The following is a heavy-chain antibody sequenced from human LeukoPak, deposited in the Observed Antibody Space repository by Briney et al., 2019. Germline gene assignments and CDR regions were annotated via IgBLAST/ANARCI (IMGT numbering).Heavy chain of an antibody. CDR2: ISGSGGST. D-gene: IGHD3-10*01. V-gene: IGHV3-23*01. CDR3: AKVWSTMVRGVVYFDY. J-gene: IGHJ4*02. Sequence: PGGSLRLSCAASGFTFSSYAMSWVRQAPGKGLEWVSAISGSGGSTYYADSVKGRFTISRDNSKNTLYLQMNSLRAEDTAVYYCAKVWSTMVRGVVYFDYWGQGTLVTVSS. CDR1: GFTFSSYA.